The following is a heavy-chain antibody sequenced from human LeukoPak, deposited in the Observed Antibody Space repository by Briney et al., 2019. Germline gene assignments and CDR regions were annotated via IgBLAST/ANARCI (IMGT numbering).Heavy chain of an antibody. Sequence: SETLSLTCTVSGGSISSSSYYWGWLRQPPGKGLEWIGSIYYSGSTYYNPSLKSRVTISVDTSKNQFSLKLSSVTAADTAVYYCARLYGSGNYYLGYYYYMDVWGKGTTVTVSS. D-gene: IGHD3-10*01. CDR1: GGSISSSSYY. V-gene: IGHV4-39*01. J-gene: IGHJ6*03. CDR3: ARLYGSGNYYLGYYYYMDV. CDR2: IYYSGST.